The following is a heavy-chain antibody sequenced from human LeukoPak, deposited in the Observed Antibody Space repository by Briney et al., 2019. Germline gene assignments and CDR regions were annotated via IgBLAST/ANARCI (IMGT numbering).Heavy chain of an antibody. Sequence: GASVKVSCKASGYTFTGYYMHWVRQAPGQGLEWMGWINPNSGGTNYAQKFQGRVTMTRDTSISTAYMELSRLRSDDTAVYYCARGHDFVWGSYRTSFDYWGQGTLVTVSS. V-gene: IGHV1-2*02. J-gene: IGHJ4*02. CDR1: GYTFTGYY. D-gene: IGHD3-16*02. CDR3: ARGHDFVWGSYRTSFDY. CDR2: INPNSGGT.